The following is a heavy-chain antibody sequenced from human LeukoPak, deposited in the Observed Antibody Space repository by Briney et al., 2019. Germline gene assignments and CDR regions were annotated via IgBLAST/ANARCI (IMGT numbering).Heavy chain of an antibody. Sequence: PGGSLRLSCAASGFTFSSYAMHWVRQAPGKGLEWVAVISYDGSNKYYADSVKGRFTVSRDNSKNTVFLEMISLRVEDTALYHCAKGHGDWGGNYLDHWGQGAQVTVSS. D-gene: IGHD4-17*01. CDR2: ISYDGSNK. CDR3: AKGHGDWGGNYLDH. CDR1: GFTFSSYA. J-gene: IGHJ4*02. V-gene: IGHV3-30-3*01.